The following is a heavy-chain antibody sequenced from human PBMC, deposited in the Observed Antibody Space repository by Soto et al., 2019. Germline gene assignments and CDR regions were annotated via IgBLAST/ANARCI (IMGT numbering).Heavy chain of an antibody. J-gene: IGHJ6*02. D-gene: IGHD2-8*01. CDR1: GYSFTDYH. Sequence: QVQLVQSGAEVKKPGASVRVSCKASGYSFTDYHIHWVRQAPGQGLEWLGRINPKSGGTSTAQKFQGWVTMTRDRSISTVYMELTRLRSDDTAVYFCARGHSTDCSNGVCSFFYNHEMDVWGQGTTFTVSS. V-gene: IGHV1-2*04. CDR3: ARGHSTDCSNGVCSFFYNHEMDV. CDR2: INPKSGGT.